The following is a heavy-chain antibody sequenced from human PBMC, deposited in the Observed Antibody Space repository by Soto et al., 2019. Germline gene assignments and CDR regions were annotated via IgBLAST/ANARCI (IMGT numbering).Heavy chain of an antibody. D-gene: IGHD2-15*01. CDR2: INPSGSST. V-gene: IGHV1-46*01. Sequence: ASVKVSCKASGYTFTSYYMHWVRQAPGQGLEWMGIINPSGSSTSYAQKFQGRDTMTRDTSTSTVYIELSSLRAEDTAVYYCARDIFCGRDSCYSFTFDIWGQGTMVTVSS. J-gene: IGHJ3*02. CDR1: GYTFTSYY. CDR3: ARDIFCGRDSCYSFTFDI.